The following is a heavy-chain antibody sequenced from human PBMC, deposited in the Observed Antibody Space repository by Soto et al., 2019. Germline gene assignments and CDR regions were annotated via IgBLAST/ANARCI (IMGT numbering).Heavy chain of an antibody. D-gene: IGHD6-13*01. Sequence: GGSLRLSCAASGFTFSSYSMNWVRQAPGKGLEWVSYISSSSSTIYYADSVKGRFTISRDNAKNSLYLQMNSLRAEDTAVYYCARECSSSYLNWFDPCGQGTLVPVSS. J-gene: IGHJ5*02. CDR2: ISSSSSTI. V-gene: IGHV3-48*01. CDR1: GFTFSSYS. CDR3: ARECSSSYLNWFDP.